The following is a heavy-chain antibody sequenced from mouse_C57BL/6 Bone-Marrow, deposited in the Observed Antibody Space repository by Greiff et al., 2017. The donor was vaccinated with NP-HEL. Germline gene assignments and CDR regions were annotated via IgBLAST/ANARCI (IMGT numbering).Heavy chain of an antibody. J-gene: IGHJ1*03. CDR1: GFNIKDDY. D-gene: IGHD2-5*01. CDR3: TTIVTTYWYFDV. V-gene: IGHV14-4*01. Sequence: DVQLQESGAELVRPGASVKLSCTASGFNIKDDYMHWVKQRPEQGLEWIGWIDPENGDTEYASKFQGKATITADTSSNTAYLQLSSLTSEDTAVYYCTTIVTTYWYFDVWGTGTTVTVSS. CDR2: IDPENGDT.